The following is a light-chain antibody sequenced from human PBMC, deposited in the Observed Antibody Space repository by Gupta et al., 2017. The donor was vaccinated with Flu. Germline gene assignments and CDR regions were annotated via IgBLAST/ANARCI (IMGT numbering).Light chain of an antibody. J-gene: IGKJ1*01. CDR3: QHSRT. CDR1: QSVSSSY. Sequence: VLTTSPGTPSLSPGERATLSCRASQSVSSSYLAWYQHKPGQAPRGLIYGASSRATGFPDRFNGSGFGTDFTLTISRLEPEVFAVYYCQHSRTFGQGTKVEIK. CDR2: GAS. V-gene: IGKV3-20*01.